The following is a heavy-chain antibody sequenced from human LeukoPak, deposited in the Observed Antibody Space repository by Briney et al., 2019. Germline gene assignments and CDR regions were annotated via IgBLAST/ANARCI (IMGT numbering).Heavy chain of an antibody. V-gene: IGHV4-4*07. CDR1: GGSISSYY. Sequence: PSETLSLTCTVSGGSISSYYWSWIRQPAGKGLEWIGRIYTSGSTNYNPSLKSRVTMSVDTSKNQFSLKLSSVTAADTAVYYCARDKYYYDSSGYSHFDYWGQGTLVTVSS. CDR3: ARDKYYYDSSGYSHFDY. D-gene: IGHD3-22*01. CDR2: IYTSGST. J-gene: IGHJ4*02.